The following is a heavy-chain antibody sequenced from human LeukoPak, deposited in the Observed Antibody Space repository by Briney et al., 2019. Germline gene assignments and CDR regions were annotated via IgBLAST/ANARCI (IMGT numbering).Heavy chain of an antibody. Sequence: PGGSLRLSCAASGFTVSSNYLTWVRQAPGKGLEWVAIIYSGGRTYYADSVKGRFIISSDNSKNTLYLQMNSLRAEDTAVYYCAKTLYYDSSGYYTAFDYWGQGTLVTVSS. V-gene: IGHV3-66*01. CDR1: GFTVSSNY. CDR2: IYSGGRT. CDR3: AKTLYYDSSGYYTAFDY. J-gene: IGHJ4*02. D-gene: IGHD3-22*01.